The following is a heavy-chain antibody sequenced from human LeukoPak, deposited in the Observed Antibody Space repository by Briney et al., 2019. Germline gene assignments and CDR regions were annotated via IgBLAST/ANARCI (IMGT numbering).Heavy chain of an antibody. CDR2: IYSGGST. CDR3: ARDRGSGWYYFDN. Sequence: GGSLRPSCAASGFTVSSNYMSWVRQAPGKGLEWVSVIYSGGSTYYADSVKGRFTISRDNSKNTLYLQMNSLRAEDTAVYYCARDRGSGWYYFDNWGQGTLVTVSS. J-gene: IGHJ4*02. D-gene: IGHD6-19*01. CDR1: GFTVSSNY. V-gene: IGHV3-66*01.